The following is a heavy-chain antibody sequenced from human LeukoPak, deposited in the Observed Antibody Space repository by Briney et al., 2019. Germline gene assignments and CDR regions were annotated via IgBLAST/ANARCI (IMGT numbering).Heavy chain of an antibody. Sequence: SETLSLTCTVSGGSISSSSYYWGWIRQPPGKGLEWIGSIYYSGSTYYNPSLKSRVTISVDTSKNQFSLKLSSVTAADTAVYYCARDLGIAARPVWFDPWGQGTLVIVSS. CDR2: IYYSGST. J-gene: IGHJ5*02. V-gene: IGHV4-39*07. D-gene: IGHD6-6*01. CDR3: ARDLGIAARPVWFDP. CDR1: GGSISSSSYY.